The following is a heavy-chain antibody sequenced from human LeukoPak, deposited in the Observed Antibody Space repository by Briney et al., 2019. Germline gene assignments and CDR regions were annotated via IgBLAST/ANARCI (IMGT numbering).Heavy chain of an antibody. J-gene: IGHJ4*02. CDR2: IIPIFGTA. Sequence: SVKVSCKASGGTFSSYAISWVRPAPGQGLEWMGGIIPIFGTANYAQKFQGRVTITADESTSTAYMELSSLRSEDTAVYYCARSRGDGYNWYDYWGQGTLVTVSS. CDR1: GGTFSSYA. V-gene: IGHV1-69*13. CDR3: ARSRGDGYNWYDY. D-gene: IGHD5-24*01.